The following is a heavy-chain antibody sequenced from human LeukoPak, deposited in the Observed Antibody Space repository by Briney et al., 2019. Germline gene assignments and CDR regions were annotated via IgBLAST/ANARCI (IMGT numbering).Heavy chain of an antibody. CDR1: GFTFSSYW. Sequence: PGGSLRLSCAASGFTFSSYWMSWVRQAPGKGLEWVANIKEDGSEKYYVDSVKGRFTISRDNAKNSLYLQMNSLRADDSAMYYCTRPAGDYARGGFDIWGQGTLVTVSS. CDR3: TRPAGDYARGGFDI. CDR2: IKEDGSEK. J-gene: IGHJ3*02. D-gene: IGHD4-17*01. V-gene: IGHV3-7*02.